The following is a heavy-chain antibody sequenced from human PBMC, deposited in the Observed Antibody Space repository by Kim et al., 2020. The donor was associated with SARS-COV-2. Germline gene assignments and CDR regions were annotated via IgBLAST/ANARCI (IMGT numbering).Heavy chain of an antibody. CDR2: ISYDGSNK. J-gene: IGHJ4*02. V-gene: IGHV3-30*18. CDR1: GFTFSSYG. D-gene: IGHD3-9*01. Sequence: GGSLRLSCAASGFTFSSYGMHWVRQAPGKGLEWVAVISYDGSNKYYADSVKGRFTISRDNSKNTLYLQMNSLRAEDTAVYYCAKDRDWFEYYFDYWGQGT. CDR3: AKDRDWFEYYFDY.